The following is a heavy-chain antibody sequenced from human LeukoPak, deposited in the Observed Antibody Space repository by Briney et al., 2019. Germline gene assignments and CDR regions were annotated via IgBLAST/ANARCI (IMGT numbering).Heavy chain of an antibody. J-gene: IGHJ4*02. CDR1: GGSFSGYY. CDR3: AKVRRYYDSSGYYY. V-gene: IGHV4-34*01. CDR2: INHSGST. Sequence: SETLSPTCAVYGGSFSGYYWSWIRQPPGKGLEWIGEINHSGSTNYNPSLKSRVTISVDTSKNQFSLKLSSVTAADTAVYYCAKVRRYYDSSGYYYWGQGTLVTVSS. D-gene: IGHD3-22*01.